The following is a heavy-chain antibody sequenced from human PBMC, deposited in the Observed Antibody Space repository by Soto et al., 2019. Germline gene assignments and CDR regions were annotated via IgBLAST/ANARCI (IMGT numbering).Heavy chain of an antibody. CDR3: AKDRDRPYYDFWSGLNYYYGMDV. CDR2: ISYDGSNK. CDR1: GFTFSSYG. D-gene: IGHD3-3*01. J-gene: IGHJ6*02. V-gene: IGHV3-30*18. Sequence: QVQLVESGGGVVQPGRSLRLSCAASGFTFSSYGMHWVRQAPGKGLEWVAVISYDGSNKYYADSVKGRFTISRDNSKNTLYLQMNSLRAEDTAVYYCAKDRDRPYYDFWSGLNYYYGMDVWGQGTTVTVSS.